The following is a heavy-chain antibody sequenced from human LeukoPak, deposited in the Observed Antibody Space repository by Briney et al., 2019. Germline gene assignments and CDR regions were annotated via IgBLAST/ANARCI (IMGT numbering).Heavy chain of an antibody. CDR1: GGSISSSSYY. CDR2: IYYSGST. J-gene: IGHJ4*02. CDR3: AKGGRFNYYDSSGYGRPYYFDY. V-gene: IGHV4-39*07. Sequence: SETLSLTCTVSGGSISSSSYYWGWIRQPPGKGLEWIGSIYYSGSTYYNPSLKSRVTISVDTSKNQFSLKLSSVTAADTAVYYCAKGGRFNYYDSSGYGRPYYFDYWGQGTLVTVSS. D-gene: IGHD3-22*01.